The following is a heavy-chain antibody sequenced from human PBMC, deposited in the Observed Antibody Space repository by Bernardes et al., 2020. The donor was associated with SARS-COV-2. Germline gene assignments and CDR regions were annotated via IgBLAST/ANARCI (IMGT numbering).Heavy chain of an antibody. CDR3: ARVPRAKFILARGTDY. CDR2: IYYSGST. CDR1: GGSISSSSYY. J-gene: IGHJ4*02. D-gene: IGHD3-10*01. Sequence: SETLSLTCTVSGGSISSSSYYWGWIRQPPGKGLEWIGSIYYSGSTYYNPSLKSRVTISVDTSKNQFSLKLSSVTAADTAVYYCARVPRAKFILARGTDYWGQGTLVTVSS. V-gene: IGHV4-39*01.